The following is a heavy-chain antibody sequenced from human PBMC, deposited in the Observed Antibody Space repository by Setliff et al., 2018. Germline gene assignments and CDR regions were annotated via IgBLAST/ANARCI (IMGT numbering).Heavy chain of an antibody. CDR2: INPSGGST. CDR3: ASSESGVIGLRAFDI. J-gene: IGHJ3*02. CDR1: GYTFTSYY. D-gene: IGHD3-10*01. V-gene: IGHV1-46*01. Sequence: GASVKVSCKASGYTFTSYYMHWVRQAPGQGLEWMGIINPSGGSTSYAQKFQGRVTMTRETSTSTAYLQWSSLKASDTAMYYCASSESGVIGLRAFDIWGQGTMVTVSS.